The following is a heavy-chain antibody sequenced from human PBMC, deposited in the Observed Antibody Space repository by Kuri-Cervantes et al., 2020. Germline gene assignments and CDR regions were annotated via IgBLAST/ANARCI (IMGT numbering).Heavy chain of an antibody. CDR3: ARVMDYYDSSGYQNYYFDY. D-gene: IGHD3-22*01. Sequence: GGSLRLSCAASGFTFSSYGMHWVRQAPGKGLEWVAVISYDGSNKYYADSVKGRFTISRDNAKNSLYLQMNSLRAEDTALYHCARVMDYYDSSGYQNYYFDYWGQGTLVTVSS. V-gene: IGHV3-30*03. CDR2: ISYDGSNK. CDR1: GFTFSSYG. J-gene: IGHJ4*02.